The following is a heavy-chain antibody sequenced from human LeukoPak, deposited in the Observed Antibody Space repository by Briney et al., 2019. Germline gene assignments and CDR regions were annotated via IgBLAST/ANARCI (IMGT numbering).Heavy chain of an antibody. CDR2: INPNSGGT. V-gene: IGHV1-2*04. CDR1: GYTFTGYY. J-gene: IGHJ4*02. D-gene: IGHD3-16*02. CDR3: ARDVGLRLGELSLLDY. Sequence: GASVKVSCKASGYTFTGYYMHWVRQAPGQGLEWMGWINPNSGGTNYAQKFQGWVTMTRDTSISTAYMELSRLRSDDTAVYYCARDVGLRLGELSLLDYWGQGTLVTVSS.